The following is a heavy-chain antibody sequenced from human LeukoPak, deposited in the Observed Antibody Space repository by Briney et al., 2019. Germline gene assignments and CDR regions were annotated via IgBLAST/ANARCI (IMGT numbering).Heavy chain of an antibody. V-gene: IGHV3-49*04. CDR3: TRAFITYYYDSSGYDFDY. CDR2: IRSKAYGGTT. Sequence: GGSLRLSCTASGFTFGDYAMSWVRQAPGKGLEWVGFIRSKAYGGTTEYAASVKGRFTISRDDSKSIAYLQMNGLKTEDTAVYYCTRAFITYYYDSSGYDFDYWGQGTLVTVSS. J-gene: IGHJ4*02. CDR1: GFTFGDYA. D-gene: IGHD3-22*01.